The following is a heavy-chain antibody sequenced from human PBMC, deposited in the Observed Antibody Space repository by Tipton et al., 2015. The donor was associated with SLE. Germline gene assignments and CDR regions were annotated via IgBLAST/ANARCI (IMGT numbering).Heavy chain of an antibody. Sequence: TLSLTCTVSGGPISTYYWSWIRQPPKQGLEWIGWIYHTGSTDYNPSLKSRVTISVDTSKNQFSLRLSSVTAADTAVYYCARDYYGSGFDAFDIWGQGTMVTVSS. CDR2: IYHTGST. D-gene: IGHD3-10*01. J-gene: IGHJ3*02. CDR3: ARDYYGSGFDAFDI. V-gene: IGHV4-59*01. CDR1: GGPISTYY.